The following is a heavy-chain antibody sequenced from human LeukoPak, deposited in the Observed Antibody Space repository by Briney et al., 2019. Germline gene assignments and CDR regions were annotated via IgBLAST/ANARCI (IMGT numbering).Heavy chain of an antibody. CDR2: ITGRGDAT. CDR1: DFSFITYA. J-gene: IGHJ4*02. CDR3: ARDSSMLRGPLVIYYFDF. D-gene: IGHD3-10*01. Sequence: GSLRLSCAASDFSFITYAISWVRQAPGKGLEWVSTITGRGDATYYADSVKGRFTISRDNSKNTLYLQMNSLRADDTAVYYCARDSSMLRGPLVIYYFDFWGQGTLVTVSS. V-gene: IGHV3-23*01.